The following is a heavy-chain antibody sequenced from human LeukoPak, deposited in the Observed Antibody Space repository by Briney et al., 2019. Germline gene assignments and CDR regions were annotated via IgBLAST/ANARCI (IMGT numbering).Heavy chain of an antibody. CDR3: AACYSGSYFGAFDI. J-gene: IGHJ3*02. CDR2: IVVGSGNT. Sequence: ASVKVSFKASGFTFTSPAMWWVRQARGQRLEWIGWIVVGSGNTNYAQKFQERVTITRDMSTSTAYMELSSLRSEDTAVYYCAACYSGSYFGAFDIWGQGTMVTVSS. D-gene: IGHD1-26*01. CDR1: GFTFTSPA. V-gene: IGHV1-58*02.